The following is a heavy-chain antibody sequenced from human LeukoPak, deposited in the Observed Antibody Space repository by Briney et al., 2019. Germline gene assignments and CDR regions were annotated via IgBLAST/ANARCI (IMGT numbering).Heavy chain of an antibody. J-gene: IGHJ6*03. CDR1: GGSISSSNYY. Sequence: SETLSLXCTVSGGSISSSNYYWVWIRQPPGKGLEWIGSIHYSGNTYYSPSLKSRVTVSVDTSKNQFSLKLSSVTAADTAVYYCARLNDYYYYYMDVWGKGTTVTVSS. V-gene: IGHV4-39*01. CDR3: ARLNDYYYYYMDV. CDR2: IHYSGNT.